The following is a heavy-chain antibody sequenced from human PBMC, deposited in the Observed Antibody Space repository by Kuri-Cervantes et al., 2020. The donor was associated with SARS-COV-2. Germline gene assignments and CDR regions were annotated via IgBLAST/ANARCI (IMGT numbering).Heavy chain of an antibody. CDR3: ARDRWDAILDY. CDR1: GFIFTSYG. D-gene: IGHD1-26*01. V-gene: IGHV1-18*04. Sequence: ASVKVSCKASGFIFTSYGISWVRQAPGQGLEWMGWISAYNLKTIYAQKVQDRVTMTVDTNTDTAFMEVRSLRSDDTAVYYCARDRWDAILDYWGRGTLVTVSS. CDR2: ISAYNLKT. J-gene: IGHJ4*02.